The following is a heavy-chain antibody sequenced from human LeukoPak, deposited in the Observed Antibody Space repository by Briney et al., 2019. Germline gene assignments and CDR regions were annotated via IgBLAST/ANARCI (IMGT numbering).Heavy chain of an antibody. D-gene: IGHD5-12*01. V-gene: IGHV1-69*06. Sequence: SVKVSCKASGGTFISYAISWVRQAPGQGLEWMGGIIPIFGTANYAQKFQGRVTITADKSTSTAYMELSSLRSEDTAVYYCATGDVDIVATILINWFDPWGQGTLVTVSS. CDR1: GGTFISYA. CDR3: ATGDVDIVATILINWFDP. J-gene: IGHJ5*02. CDR2: IIPIFGTA.